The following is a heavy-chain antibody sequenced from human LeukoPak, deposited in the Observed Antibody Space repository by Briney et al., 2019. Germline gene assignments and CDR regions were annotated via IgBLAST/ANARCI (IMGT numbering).Heavy chain of an antibody. CDR1: GGTFISYA. J-gene: IGHJ4*02. CDR3: ARDGDAGTDDY. D-gene: IGHD7-27*01. Sequence: GSSVKVSCKASGGTFISYAISWVRQAPGQGLEWMGRIIAIFGTANYAQKFQGRVTITTDESTSTAYMELSSLRSEDTAVYYCARDGDAGTDDYWGQGTLVTVSS. CDR2: IIAIFGTA. V-gene: IGHV1-69*05.